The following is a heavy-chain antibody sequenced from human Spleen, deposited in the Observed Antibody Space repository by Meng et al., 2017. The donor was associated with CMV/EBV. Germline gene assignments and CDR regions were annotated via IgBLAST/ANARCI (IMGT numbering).Heavy chain of an antibody. CDR1: GYSFSSVDY. Sequence: SETLSLTCTASGYSFSSVDYWGWIRQPPGKGLEWIGSIYHSGSTYYNPSLKSRVTISVDTSKNQCSLKLSSVTAADTAVYYCARDVGTAVAANNWFDPWGQGTLVTVSS. CDR2: IYHSGST. V-gene: IGHV4-38-2*02. CDR3: ARDVGTAVAANNWFDP. J-gene: IGHJ5*02. D-gene: IGHD6-19*01.